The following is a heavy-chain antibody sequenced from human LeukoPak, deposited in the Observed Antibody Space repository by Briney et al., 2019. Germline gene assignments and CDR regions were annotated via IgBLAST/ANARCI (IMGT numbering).Heavy chain of an antibody. CDR3: ARDSREVDLGSVLLYYFDY. CDR1: GYTFTSYY. D-gene: IGHD2/OR15-2a*01. Sequence: GASVKVCCKASGYTFTSYYMHWVRQAPGQGLEWMGIINPSGGSTSCAQKFQGRVTMTRDTSTSTVYMELSSLRSEDTAVYYCARDSREVDLGSVLLYYFDYWGQGTLVTVSS. J-gene: IGHJ4*02. V-gene: IGHV1-46*01. CDR2: INPSGGST.